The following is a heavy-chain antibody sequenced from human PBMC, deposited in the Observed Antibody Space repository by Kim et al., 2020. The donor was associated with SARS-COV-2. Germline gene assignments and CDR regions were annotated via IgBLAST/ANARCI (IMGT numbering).Heavy chain of an antibody. CDR2: IKSKTDGGTT. Sequence: GGSLRLSCAASGFTFSNAWMSWVRQAPGKGLEWVGRIKSKTDGGTTDYAAPVKGRFTISRDDSKNTLYLQMNSLKTEDTAVYYCTTDRYFDWLLFSLGRYYGMDVWGQGTTVTVSS. D-gene: IGHD3-9*01. CDR1: GFTFSNAW. CDR3: TTDRYFDWLLFSLGRYYGMDV. V-gene: IGHV3-15*01. J-gene: IGHJ6*02.